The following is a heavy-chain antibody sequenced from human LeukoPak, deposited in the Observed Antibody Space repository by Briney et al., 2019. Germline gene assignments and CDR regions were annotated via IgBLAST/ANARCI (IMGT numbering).Heavy chain of an antibody. V-gene: IGHV3-20*04. J-gene: IGHJ3*02. CDR3: ARDFKTFAFDI. CDR1: GFTFSSYA. Sequence: GGSLRLSCAASGFTFSSYAMSWVRQAPGKGLEWVSGINWNGGSTGYADSVKGRFTISRDNAKNSLYLQMNSLRAEDTALYYCARDFKTFAFDIWGQGTMVTVSS. CDR2: INWNGGST.